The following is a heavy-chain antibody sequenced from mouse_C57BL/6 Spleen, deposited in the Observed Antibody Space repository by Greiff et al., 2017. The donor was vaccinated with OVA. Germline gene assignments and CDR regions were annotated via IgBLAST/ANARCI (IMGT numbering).Heavy chain of an antibody. CDR1: GYTFTSYW. CDR3: ARGDYDYGYAMDY. D-gene: IGHD2-4*01. J-gene: IGHJ4*01. Sequence: QVQLQQPGAELVKPGASVKLSCKASGYTFTSYWMHWVKQRPGQGLEWIGMIHPNSGSTNYNEKFKSKATLTVDKSSSTAYMQLSSLTSEDSAVYYCARGDYDYGYAMDYWGQGTSVTVSS. CDR2: IHPNSGST. V-gene: IGHV1-64*01.